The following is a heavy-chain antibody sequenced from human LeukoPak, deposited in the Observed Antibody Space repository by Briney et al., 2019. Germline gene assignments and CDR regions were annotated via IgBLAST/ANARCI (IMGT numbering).Heavy chain of an antibody. CDR3: ARDMTATRWFDT. J-gene: IGHJ5*02. CDR1: GGSISSSSYY. V-gene: IGHV4-39*07. Sequence: SETLSLTCTVSGGSISSSSYYWGWIRQPPGKGLEWIGSIYYSGSTYYNPSLKSRVTISVDTSKNQFSLKLSSVTAADTAVYYCARDMTATRWFDTWGQGTLVTVSS. D-gene: IGHD1-1*01. CDR2: IYYSGST.